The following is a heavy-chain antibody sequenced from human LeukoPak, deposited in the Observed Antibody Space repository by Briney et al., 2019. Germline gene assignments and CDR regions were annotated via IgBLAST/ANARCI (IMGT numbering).Heavy chain of an antibody. D-gene: IGHD2-2*01. Sequence: GESLKISCKGSGYSFISYWIGWVRQMPGKGLEWMGIIYPGDSDTRYSPSFQGQVTISADKSISTAYLQWSSLKASDTAMYYCARSWSIVIIPAANFDYWGQGTLVTVSS. CDR2: IYPGDSDT. CDR1: GYSFISYW. CDR3: ARSWSIVIIPAANFDY. V-gene: IGHV5-51*01. J-gene: IGHJ4*02.